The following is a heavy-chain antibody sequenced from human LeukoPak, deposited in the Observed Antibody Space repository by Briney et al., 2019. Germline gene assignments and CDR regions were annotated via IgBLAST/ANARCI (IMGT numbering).Heavy chain of an antibody. V-gene: IGHV3-30*03. CDR3: ATLEGEGY. CDR2: ISYDGSNK. CDR1: GLTFSNYG. J-gene: IGHJ4*02. Sequence: PGGSLRLSCAASGLTFSNYGMHWVRQAPGKGLEWVAVISYDGSNKYYADSVKGRFTISRDNSKNTLYLQMNSLRAEDTAVYYCATLEGEGYWGQGTLVTVSS. D-gene: IGHD1-26*01.